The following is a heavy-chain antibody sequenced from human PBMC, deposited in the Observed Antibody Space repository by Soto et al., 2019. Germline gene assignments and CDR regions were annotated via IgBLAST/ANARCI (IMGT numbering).Heavy chain of an antibody. D-gene: IGHD2-8*02. Sequence: QVQLQQWGAGLLKPSETLSLTSAVSGGSFSGYFWRWVRQPPGMGRERIGDINHSGSTNYNPSLKRPLSISVETSKTQFSLQLRSVTAADTALYYCARSIGGHCTGGACYSAELFHSWGQATLVTVSS. CDR3: ARSIGGHCTGGACYSAELFHS. J-gene: IGHJ5*01. CDR1: GGSFSGYF. V-gene: IGHV4-34*02. CDR2: INHSGST.